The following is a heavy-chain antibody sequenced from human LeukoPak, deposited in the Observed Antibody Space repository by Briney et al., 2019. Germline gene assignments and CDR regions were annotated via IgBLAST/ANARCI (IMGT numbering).Heavy chain of an antibody. CDR2: IYPGDSET. J-gene: IGHJ4*02. CDR1: GHSFTSYW. Sequence: GESLKISCKDSGHSFTSYWIGWVRQMPGKGLEWMGIIYPGDSETRYSPSFEGQVTISADKSISTAYLQWSSLKVSDTAMYYCASAYDSSGYSLDYWGQGTLVTVSS. CDR3: ASAYDSSGYSLDY. V-gene: IGHV5-51*01. D-gene: IGHD3-22*01.